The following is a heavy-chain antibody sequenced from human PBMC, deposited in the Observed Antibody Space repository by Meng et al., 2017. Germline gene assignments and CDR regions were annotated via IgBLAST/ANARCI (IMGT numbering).Heavy chain of an antibody. Sequence: QVQLGQSGAEGKKPGSSVKVSCKASGGTFSSYAISWVRQAPGQGLEWMGGIIPIFGTANYAQKFQGRVTITADESTSTAYMELSSLSSEDTAVYYCARVLRDGYNLGYWGQGTLVTVSS. CDR2: IIPIFGTA. V-gene: IGHV1-69*01. CDR3: ARVLRDGYNLGY. D-gene: IGHD5-24*01. J-gene: IGHJ4*02. CDR1: GGTFSSYA.